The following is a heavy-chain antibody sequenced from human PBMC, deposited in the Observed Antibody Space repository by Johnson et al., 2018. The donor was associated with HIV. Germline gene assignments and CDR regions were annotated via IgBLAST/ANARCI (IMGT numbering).Heavy chain of an antibody. CDR3: AREVRRWLQFDAFDI. CDR2: IRYDGSNK. CDR1: GFTFNSYA. Sequence: QVQLVESGGGLDQPGRSLRLSCAASGFTFNSYAMHWVCQAPGKGLEWVAFIRYDGSNKYYADSVKGRFTISRDNSKNTLYLQMNSLRAEDTAVYYCAREVRRWLQFDAFDIWGQGTLVTVSS. V-gene: IGHV3-33*08. D-gene: IGHD5-24*01. J-gene: IGHJ3*02.